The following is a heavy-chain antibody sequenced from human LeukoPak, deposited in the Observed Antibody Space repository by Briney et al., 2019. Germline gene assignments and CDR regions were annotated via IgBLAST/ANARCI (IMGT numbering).Heavy chain of an antibody. V-gene: IGHV1-46*01. CDR2: INPSGGST. D-gene: IGHD7-27*01. CDR3: VRTPPNWGFDY. Sequence: GASVKVSRKASGYTFTSYYMHWVRQAPGQGLEWMGIINPSGGSTSYAQKFQGRVTMTSDSSISTAYMELSSLRSEDTAIYYCVRTPPNWGFDYWGQGTLVTVSS. CDR1: GYTFTSYY. J-gene: IGHJ4*02.